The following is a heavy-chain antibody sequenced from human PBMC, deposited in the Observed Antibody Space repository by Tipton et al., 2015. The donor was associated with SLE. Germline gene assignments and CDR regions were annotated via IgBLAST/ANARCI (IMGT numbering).Heavy chain of an antibody. J-gene: IGHJ1*01. V-gene: IGHV4-38-2*01. CDR3: ARHPRHITASGTYPKAGSQH. Sequence: TLSLTCDVSGYSISSGYYWGWIRQPPGKGLEWIGTISHSEGSYYNPSLKSRVTMSIDTSKNLFSLKLNSVTAADTAVYYCARHPRHITASGTYPKAGSQHWGQGTLVIVSS. CDR2: ISHSEGS. D-gene: IGHD3-10*01. CDR1: GYSISSGYY.